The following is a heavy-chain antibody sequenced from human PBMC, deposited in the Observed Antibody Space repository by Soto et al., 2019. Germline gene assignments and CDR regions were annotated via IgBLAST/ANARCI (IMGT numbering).Heavy chain of an antibody. Sequence: QVQVVQSGAEVKKPGASVTVSCKASGYTFTSYAMHWVRQAPGQRLEWMGWINPGNGNTKNSQKFQGRVTITRDTFASTAYMELSSLRSEDTDVYYCARGASSVTTFYFDLWGRGTLVTVSS. CDR1: GYTFTSYA. V-gene: IGHV1-3*01. J-gene: IGHJ2*01. CDR2: INPGNGNT. D-gene: IGHD4-17*01. CDR3: ARGASSVTTFYFDL.